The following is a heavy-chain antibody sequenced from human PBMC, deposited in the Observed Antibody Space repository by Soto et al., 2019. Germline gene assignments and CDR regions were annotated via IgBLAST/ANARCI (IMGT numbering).Heavy chain of an antibody. CDR3: ASSPRGYCSSTSCRELGNYYGMDV. D-gene: IGHD2-2*01. V-gene: IGHV5-10-1*01. CDR1: GYSFTSYW. Sequence: GESLKISCKGSGYSFTSYWISWVRQMPGKGLKWMGRIDPSDSYTNYSPSFQGHVTISADKSISTAYLKWSSLKASDTAMYYCASSPRGYCSSTSCRELGNYYGMDVWGQGTTVTVSS. J-gene: IGHJ6*02. CDR2: IDPSDSYT.